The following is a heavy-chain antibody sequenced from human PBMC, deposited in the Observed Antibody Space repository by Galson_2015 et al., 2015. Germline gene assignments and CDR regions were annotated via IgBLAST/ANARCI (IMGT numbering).Heavy chain of an antibody. Sequence: SVKVSCKASGCTFTSYDINWVRQATGQGLEWMGWMNPNSGNTGYAQKFQGRVTMTRNTSISTAYMELSNLRSEDTAVYYCARGRGPKSTIFGVVLRVAYYYYMDVWGKGTTVTVSS. CDR2: MNPNSGNT. D-gene: IGHD3-3*01. CDR3: ARGRGPKSTIFGVVLRVAYYYYMDV. CDR1: GCTFTSYD. V-gene: IGHV1-8*01. J-gene: IGHJ6*03.